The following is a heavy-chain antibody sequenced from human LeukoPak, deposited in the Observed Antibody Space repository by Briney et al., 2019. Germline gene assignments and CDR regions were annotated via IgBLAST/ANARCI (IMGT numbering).Heavy chain of an antibody. CDR3: AREPMAPAGVMDV. CDR1: GFTFSSYG. Sequence: GGSLRLSCAVSGFTFSSYGMHWVRQAPGKGLEWVAVIWYDGSNKYYADSVKGRFTISRDNSKNTLYLQMNSLRAEDTAVYYCAREPMAPAGVMDVWGQGTTVTVSS. D-gene: IGHD6-13*01. V-gene: IGHV3-33*01. J-gene: IGHJ6*02. CDR2: IWYDGSNK.